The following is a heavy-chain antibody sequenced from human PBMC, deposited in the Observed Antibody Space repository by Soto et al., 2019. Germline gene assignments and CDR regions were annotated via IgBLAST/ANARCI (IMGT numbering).Heavy chain of an antibody. Sequence: SGPTLVNPTQTLTLTCTFSGFSLSTSGVGVGWIRQPPGKALEWLALIYWDDDKRYSPSLKSRLTITKDTSKNQVVLTMTNMDPVDTATYYCAHSSERITIFGDGSTANWFDPWGQGTLVTVSS. CDR1: GFSLSTSGVG. D-gene: IGHD3-3*01. CDR3: AHSSERITIFGDGSTANWFDP. J-gene: IGHJ5*02. V-gene: IGHV2-5*02. CDR2: IYWDDDK.